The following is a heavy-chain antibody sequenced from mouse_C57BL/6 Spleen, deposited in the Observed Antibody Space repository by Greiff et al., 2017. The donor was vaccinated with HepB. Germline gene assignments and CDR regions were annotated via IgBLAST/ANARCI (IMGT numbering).Heavy chain of an antibody. J-gene: IGHJ4*01. Sequence: DVKLVESGGGLVKPGGSLKLSCAASGFTFSDYGMHWVRQAPEKGLEWVAYISSGSSTIYYADTVKGRFTISRDNAKNTLFLQMTSLRSEDTAMYYCARDHYGSSYGAMDYWGQGTSVTVSS. CDR3: ARDHYGSSYGAMDY. V-gene: IGHV5-17*01. CDR2: ISSGSSTI. CDR1: GFTFSDYG. D-gene: IGHD1-1*01.